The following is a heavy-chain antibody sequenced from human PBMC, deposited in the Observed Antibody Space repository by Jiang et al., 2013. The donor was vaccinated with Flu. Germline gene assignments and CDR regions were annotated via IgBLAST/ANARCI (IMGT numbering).Heavy chain of an antibody. J-gene: IGHJ5*02. CDR3: ARARGSDYGDPRGVSNWFDP. CDR2: INPNSGGT. D-gene: IGHD4-17*01. CDR1: GYTFTGYY. V-gene: IGHV1-2*06. Sequence: GYTFTGYYMHWVRQAPGQGLEWMGRINPNSGGTNYAQKFQGRVTMTRDTSISTAYMELSRLRSDDTAVYYCARARGSDYGDPRGVSNWFDPWGQGTLVTVSS.